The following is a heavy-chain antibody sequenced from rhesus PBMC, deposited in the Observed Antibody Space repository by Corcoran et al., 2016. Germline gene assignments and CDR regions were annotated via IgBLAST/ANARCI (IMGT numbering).Heavy chain of an antibody. CDR3: ARCIAAAGNCYFDF. D-gene: IGHD6-31*01. CDR2: ITYSGST. Sequence: QVQLQESGPGLVKPSETLSLTCAVSGGSITSSSYYWSCIRQPPGKGLGWIGSITYSGSTSYNPSLKSRVTISRDTSKNQFSLKLTSVTAADTAIYYCARCIAAAGNCYFDFWGQGVLVTVSS. J-gene: IGHJ4*01. CDR1: GGSITSSSYY. V-gene: IGHV4-122*02.